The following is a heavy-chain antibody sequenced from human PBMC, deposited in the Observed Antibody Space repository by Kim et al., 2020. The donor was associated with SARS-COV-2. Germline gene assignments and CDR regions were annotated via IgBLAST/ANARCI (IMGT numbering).Heavy chain of an antibody. CDR3: AREYGSWYVRRNRFDY. D-gene: IGHD6-13*01. Sequence: SVKGRFTISRENAKNSLYLQMNRLRAEDTAVYYCAREYGSWYVRRNRFDYWGQGTLVTVSS. J-gene: IGHJ4*02. V-gene: IGHV3-11*05.